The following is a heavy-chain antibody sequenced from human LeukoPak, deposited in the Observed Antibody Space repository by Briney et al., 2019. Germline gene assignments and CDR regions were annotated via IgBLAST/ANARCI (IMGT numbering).Heavy chain of an antibody. J-gene: IGHJ4*02. V-gene: IGHV3-7*01. CDR3: AIPSSYDGSRYYHAY. D-gene: IGHD3-22*01. CDR2: IGQDGIET. Sequence: GGSLRLSCAASGISFASYWVTWVRQAPGKGVEWVANIGQDGIETVYEGSVKGRFTISRDNARNLLFLQMNSLRADDTAVYYCAIPSSYDGSRYYHAYWGQGTLVSVSS. CDR1: GISFASYW.